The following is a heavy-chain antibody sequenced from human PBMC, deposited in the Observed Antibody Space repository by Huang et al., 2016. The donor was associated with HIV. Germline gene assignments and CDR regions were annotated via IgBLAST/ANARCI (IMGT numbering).Heavy chain of an antibody. V-gene: IGHV4-34*01. J-gene: IGHJ4*02. D-gene: IGHD5-18*01. Sequence: QVQLQQWGAGLLKPSETLSLTCAVYGGSFSGYYWSWIRQPPGKGLEWIGEINHGGSTNYNPSLNSRVTLSIDTSKNQFSLKLRSVTAADTAVYYCAGDTSMINGDYWGQGTLVTVSS. CDR3: AGDTSMINGDY. CDR2: INHGGST. CDR1: GGSFSGYY.